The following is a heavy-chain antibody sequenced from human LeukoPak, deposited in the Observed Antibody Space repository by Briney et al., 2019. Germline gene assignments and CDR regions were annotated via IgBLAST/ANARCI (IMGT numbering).Heavy chain of an antibody. CDR2: INPNSGGT. V-gene: IGHV1-2*02. CDR3: ARWGGSYRNPIDY. CDR1: GYTFTGYY. J-gene: IGHJ4*02. D-gene: IGHD1-26*01. Sequence: GASVKVSCKASGYTFTGYYMHWVRQAPGQGLEWMGWINPNSGGTNYAQKLQGRVTMTTDTSTSTAYMELRSLRSDDTAVYYCARWGGSYRNPIDYWGQGTLVTVSS.